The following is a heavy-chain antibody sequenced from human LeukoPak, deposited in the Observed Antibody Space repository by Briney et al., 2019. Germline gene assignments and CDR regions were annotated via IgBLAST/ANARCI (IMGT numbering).Heavy chain of an antibody. CDR1: GYSFTSYW. CDR3: ARRRGSGSYSSTHFDY. CDR2: IYPGDSDT. D-gene: IGHD3-10*01. V-gene: IGHV5-51*01. Sequence: GESLKISCKGSGYSFTSYWIGWVRQVPGKGLEWMGIIYPGDSDTRYSPSFQGQVTISADKSISTAYLQWSSLKASDTAMYYCARRRGSGSYSSTHFDYWGQGTLVTVSS. J-gene: IGHJ4*02.